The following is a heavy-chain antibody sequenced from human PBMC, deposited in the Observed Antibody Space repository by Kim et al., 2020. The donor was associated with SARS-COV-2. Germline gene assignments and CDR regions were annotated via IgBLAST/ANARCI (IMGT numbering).Heavy chain of an antibody. Sequence: LKSRVTRSVYTSKNQFSLKLSSVTAADTAVYYCARATMITFGGVIDHFDYWGQGTLVTVSS. J-gene: IGHJ4*02. V-gene: IGHV4-31*02. CDR3: ARATMITFGGVIDHFDY. D-gene: IGHD3-16*02.